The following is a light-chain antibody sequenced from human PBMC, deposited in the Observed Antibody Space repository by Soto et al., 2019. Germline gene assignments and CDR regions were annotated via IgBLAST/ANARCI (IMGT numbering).Light chain of an antibody. CDR2: LNSDGSH. CDR3: QTWGTGPFV. CDR1: SGHSSYA. Sequence: QLVLTQSPSASASLGASVTLTCTLSSGHSSYAIAWHQQQPEKGPRYLMKLNSDGSHSKGDGIPDRFSGSSSGAERYLTISSLQSEYEADYYCQTWGTGPFVFGPGTKLTVL. V-gene: IGLV4-69*01. J-gene: IGLJ1*01.